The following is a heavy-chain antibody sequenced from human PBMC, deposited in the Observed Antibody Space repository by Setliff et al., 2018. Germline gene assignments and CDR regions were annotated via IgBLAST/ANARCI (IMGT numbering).Heavy chain of an antibody. Sequence: GGSLRLSCAASGFTFSSYAMSWVRQAPGKGLEWVSVISGSGGSTYYADSVKGRFTISRDNSKNPLYLQMNSLRAEDTAVYYCAKNGFGVVALGVNNWFDPWGQGTLVTVSS. J-gene: IGHJ5*02. V-gene: IGHV3-23*01. CDR1: GFTFSSYA. CDR2: ISGSGGST. CDR3: AKNGFGVVALGVNNWFDP. D-gene: IGHD3-10*01.